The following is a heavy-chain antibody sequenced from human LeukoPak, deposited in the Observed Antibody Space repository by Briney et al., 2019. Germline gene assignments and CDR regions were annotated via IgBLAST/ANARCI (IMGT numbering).Heavy chain of an antibody. CDR2: ISDSGTTI. V-gene: IGHV3-48*03. J-gene: IGHJ4*02. CDR3: ARNRASSGWYY. D-gene: IGHD6-19*01. Sequence: GGSLRLSCVASGFTFSNYEMNWVRQAPGKGLEWASYISDSGTTIYYADSVKGRFTISRDNAKNSLYLQMNSLGAEDTAIYYCARNRASSGWYYWGQGTLVTVSS. CDR1: GFTFSNYE.